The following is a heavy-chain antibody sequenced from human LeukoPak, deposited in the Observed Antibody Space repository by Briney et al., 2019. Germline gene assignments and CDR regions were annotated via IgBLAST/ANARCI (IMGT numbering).Heavy chain of an antibody. CDR2: IIPISGTA. CDR1: GGTFSSYA. D-gene: IGHD3-22*01. V-gene: IGHV1-69*01. J-gene: IGHJ6*02. CDR3: ARAILGSGYSTLPDYGMDV. Sequence: VASVKVSCKASGGTFSSYAISWVRQAPGQGLEWMGGIIPISGTANYAQKFQGRVTITADESTSTAYMELSSLRSEDTAVYYCARAILGSGYSTLPDYGMDVWGQGTTVTVSS.